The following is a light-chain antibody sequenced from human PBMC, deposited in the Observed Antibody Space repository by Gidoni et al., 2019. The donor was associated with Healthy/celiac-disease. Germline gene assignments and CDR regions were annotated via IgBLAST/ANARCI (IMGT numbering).Light chain of an antibody. Sequence: DRVTITCQASQDISNHLNWYQQKPGKAPKLLIYDASNLETGVPSRFSGSGSGTDFTFTISSLQPEDIATYYCQQGTFGQGTKLEIK. V-gene: IGKV1-33*01. CDR1: QDISNH. J-gene: IGKJ2*01. CDR3: QQGT. CDR2: DAS.